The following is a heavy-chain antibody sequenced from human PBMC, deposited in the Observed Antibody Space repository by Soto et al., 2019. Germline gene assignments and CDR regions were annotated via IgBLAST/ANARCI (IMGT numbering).Heavy chain of an antibody. V-gene: IGHV4-30-2*01. CDR3: ARGGYYYDSSGFDY. D-gene: IGHD3-22*01. CDR1: GGSISSGGYS. J-gene: IGHJ4*02. CDR2: IYHSGST. Sequence: SETLSLTCAVSGGSISSGGYSWSWIRQPPGKGLEWIGYIYHSGSTYYNPSLKSRVTISVDRSKNQFSLKLSSVTAADTAVYYCARGGYYYDSSGFDYWGQGTLVTVSS.